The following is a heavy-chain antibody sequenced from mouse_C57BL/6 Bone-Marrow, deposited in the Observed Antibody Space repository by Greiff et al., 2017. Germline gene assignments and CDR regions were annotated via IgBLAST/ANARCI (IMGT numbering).Heavy chain of an antibody. D-gene: IGHD1-1*01. Sequence: QVQLKQSGPELVKPGASVKISCKASGYAFRSSWMNWVKQRPGQGLEWLGRIYPGDGATTYTGKFKGKATLTADNSSSTACMQLSSLTSEDSAVYCCARDHYYGSSYDAMDYWGQGTSVTGAS. J-gene: IGHJ4*01. CDR3: ARDHYYGSSYDAMDY. CDR2: IYPGDGAT. V-gene: IGHV1-82*01. CDR1: GYAFRSSW.